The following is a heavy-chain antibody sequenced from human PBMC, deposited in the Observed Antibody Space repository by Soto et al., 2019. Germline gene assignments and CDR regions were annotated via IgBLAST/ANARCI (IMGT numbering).Heavy chain of an antibody. J-gene: IGHJ4*02. CDR3: AREGWELLYFDY. V-gene: IGHV3-21*01. Sequence: EVQLVESGGGLVKPGGSLRLSCAASGFTFSSYSRNWVRQAPGKGLEWVSSISSSSSYIYYADSVKGRFTISRDNAKNSLYLQMNSLRAEDTAVYYCAREGWELLYFDYWGQGTLVTVSS. CDR2: ISSSSSYI. D-gene: IGHD2-15*01. CDR1: GFTFSSYS.